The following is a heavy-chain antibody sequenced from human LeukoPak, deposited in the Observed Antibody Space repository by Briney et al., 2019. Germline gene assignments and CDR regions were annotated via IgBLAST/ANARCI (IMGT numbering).Heavy chain of an antibody. D-gene: IGHD1-26*01. V-gene: IGHV3-48*03. CDR2: ISSSESTI. CDR3: ARAALIVGAKNNAFDI. J-gene: IGHJ3*02. Sequence: PGGSLRLSCSASGFTFSSYEMNWVRQAPGKGLEWVSYISSSESTIYYADSVKGRFTISRDNAKNSLYLQMNSLRAEDTAVYYCARAALIVGAKNNAFDIWGQGTMVTVSS. CDR1: GFTFSSYE.